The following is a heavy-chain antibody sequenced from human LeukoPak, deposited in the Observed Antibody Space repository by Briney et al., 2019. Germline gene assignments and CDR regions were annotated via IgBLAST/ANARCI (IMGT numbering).Heavy chain of an antibody. Sequence: SWIRQAPGKGLEWLAHIYWNDGKYYSSSLKSRLTITKGTSRNLVVLTMTNMDPVDTATYYCARLNVISSHSFDYWGQGTLVTVSS. J-gene: IGHJ4*02. CDR3: ARLNVISSHSFDY. V-gene: IGHV2-5*01. D-gene: IGHD6-6*01. CDR2: IYWNDGK.